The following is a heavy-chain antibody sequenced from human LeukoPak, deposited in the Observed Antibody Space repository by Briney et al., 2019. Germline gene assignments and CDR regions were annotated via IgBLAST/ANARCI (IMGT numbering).Heavy chain of an antibody. CDR1: GGSISSTGYY. Sequence: SETLSLTCTVSGGSISSTGYYWGWIRQPPGKGLEWIGIIYYSGNTYYNPSLKSRVTISVDTSKNQFSLKLTSVTAADTAVYYCSRIDIAVVPSTNFDYWGQGALVTVSS. CDR3: SRIDIAVVPSTNFDY. J-gene: IGHJ4*02. D-gene: IGHD2-2*01. V-gene: IGHV4-39*07. CDR2: IYYSGNT.